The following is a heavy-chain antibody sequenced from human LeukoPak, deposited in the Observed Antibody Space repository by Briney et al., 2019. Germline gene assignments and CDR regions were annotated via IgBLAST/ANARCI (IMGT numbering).Heavy chain of an antibody. D-gene: IGHD3-3*01. V-gene: IGHV4-59*01. CDR1: GGSISSYY. CDR2: IYYSGST. J-gene: IGHJ5*02. CDR3: ARDQGFLEPPNNWFDP. Sequence: PSETLSLTCMVSGGSISSYYWSWIRQPPGKGLEWMGHIYYSGSTNYNPSLKSRVTISVDTTKNQCSLKMSSVTAADTAVYYCARDQGFLEPPNNWFDPWGEGTLVTVS.